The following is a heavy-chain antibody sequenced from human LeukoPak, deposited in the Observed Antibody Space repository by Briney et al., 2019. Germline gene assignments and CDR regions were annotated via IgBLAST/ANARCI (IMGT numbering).Heavy chain of an antibody. CDR2: IYSGGST. D-gene: IGHD6-13*01. CDR1: GFTVSSNY. J-gene: IGHJ5*02. Sequence: GGSLRLSCAASGFTVSSNYMSWVRQAPGKGLEWVSVIYSGGSTYYADSVKGRFTISRDNSKNTLYLQMNSLRAEDTAVYYCAKVWSSSWTNWFDPWGQGTLVTVSS. CDR3: AKVWSSSWTNWFDP. V-gene: IGHV3-53*01.